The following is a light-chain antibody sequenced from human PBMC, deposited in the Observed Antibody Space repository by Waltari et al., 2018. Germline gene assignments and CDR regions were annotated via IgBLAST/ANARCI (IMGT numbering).Light chain of an antibody. J-gene: IGLJ2*01. Sequence: QSVLTQPPSASGAPGQRVTISCTGSSSNIGAAYYVSWYQQFPGIAPKLLIYENNKRPSGVSDRFSGSKSGTSGSLTITGLQSEDEADYYCSAWDISLTTGLFGGGTRLTVL. V-gene: IGLV1-40*01. CDR3: SAWDISLTTGL. CDR2: ENN. CDR1: SSNIGAAYY.